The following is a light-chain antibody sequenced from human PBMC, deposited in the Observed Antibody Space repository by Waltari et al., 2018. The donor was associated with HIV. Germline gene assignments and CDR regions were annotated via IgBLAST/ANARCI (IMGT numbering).Light chain of an antibody. CDR2: VNN. V-gene: IGLV1-44*01. J-gene: IGLJ3*02. CDR3: AAWDDSLNGWV. Sequence: QSVLTQPPSASGTPGQRVSISCSGGMSHPGSNTVTLYQELPGPAPKLIIYVNNQRPSGVPDRFSAFKSGTSASLAISGLQSEDEATYYCAAWDDSLNGWVFGGGTKLTVL. CDR1: MSHPGSNT.